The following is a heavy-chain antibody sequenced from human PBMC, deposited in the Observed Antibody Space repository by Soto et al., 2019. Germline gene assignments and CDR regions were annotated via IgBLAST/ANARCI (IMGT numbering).Heavy chain of an antibody. CDR1: GFTFSSYA. CDR3: AREDGGSDY. CDR2: ISYDGSNK. J-gene: IGHJ4*02. V-gene: IGHV3-30-3*01. D-gene: IGHD3-16*01. Sequence: QVQLVESGGGVVQPGRSLRLSCAASGFTFSSYAMHWVRQAPGKGLEWVAVISYDGSNKYYADSVKGRFTISRDNSKNPLYLQMNSLRAEDTAVYYCAREDGGSDYWGQGTLVTVSS.